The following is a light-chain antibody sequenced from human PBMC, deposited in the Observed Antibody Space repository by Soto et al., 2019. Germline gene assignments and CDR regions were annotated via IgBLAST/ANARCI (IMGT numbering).Light chain of an antibody. CDR2: SNN. J-gene: IGLJ2*01. Sequence: QSVLTQPPSASGTPGQRVTISCSGSSSNIGSNTVNCYQQLPGTAPKLLIYSNNQRPSGVPDRFSGSKSGTSASLAISGLQSKDDADYYCAEWDDSLNGVVFAGRRKVTXL. CDR3: AEWDDSLNGVV. V-gene: IGLV1-44*01. CDR1: SSNIGSNT.